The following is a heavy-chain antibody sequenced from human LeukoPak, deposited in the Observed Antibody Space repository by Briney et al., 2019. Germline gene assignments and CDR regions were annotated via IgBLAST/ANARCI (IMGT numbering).Heavy chain of an antibody. V-gene: IGHV1-69*05. J-gene: IGHJ4*02. Sequence: ASVKVSCKASGGTFSSYAISWVRQAPGQGLEWMGGIIPIFGTANYAQKFQGRVTITTDESTSTAYMELSSLRSEDTAVYYCARAHYYGSGSYSFDYWGQETLVTVSS. CDR1: GGTFSSYA. CDR2: IIPIFGTA. D-gene: IGHD3-10*01. CDR3: ARAHYYGSGSYSFDY.